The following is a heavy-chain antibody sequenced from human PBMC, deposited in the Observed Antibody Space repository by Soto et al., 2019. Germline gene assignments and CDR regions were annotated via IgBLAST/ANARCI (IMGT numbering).Heavy chain of an antibody. V-gene: IGHV3-23*01. CDR1: GFTFSSYA. CDR3: SRDPAAEVGYGMVV. Sequence: GGSLRLSCAASGFTFSSYALSWVRQPPGKGLEWVSGISGTGSNTYYADSVKGRFTISRDNAKKTLYLQMNSLRGEDTALYYCSRDPAAEVGYGMVVWGQGTTVTVSS. J-gene: IGHJ6*02. CDR2: ISGTGSNT. D-gene: IGHD6-13*01.